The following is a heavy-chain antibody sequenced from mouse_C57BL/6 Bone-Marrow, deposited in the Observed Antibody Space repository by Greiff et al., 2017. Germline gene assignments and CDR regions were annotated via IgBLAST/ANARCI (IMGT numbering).Heavy chain of an antibody. V-gene: IGHV3-6*01. Sequence: VQLKQSGPGLVKPSQSLSLTCSVTGYSITSGYYWNWIRQFPGNKLEWMGYISYDGSNNYNPSLKNRISITRDTSKNQFFLKLNSVTTEDTATYYCARDDYDGYAMDYWGQGTSVTVSS. CDR2: ISYDGSN. D-gene: IGHD2-4*01. CDR1: GYSITSGYY. CDR3: ARDDYDGYAMDY. J-gene: IGHJ4*01.